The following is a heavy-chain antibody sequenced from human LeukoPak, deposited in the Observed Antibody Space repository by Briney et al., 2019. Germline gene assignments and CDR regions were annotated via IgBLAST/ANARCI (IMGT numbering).Heavy chain of an antibody. CDR1: GFTLSSYD. Sequence: GGSLRLSCAASGFTLSSYDMHWVRQAPGKGLEWVSGINGSGGRTYYAGSVKGRFTISRDNSKNTLYLQMNSLRAEDTAIYYCAKDPFFDYWGQGTLVTVSS. CDR3: AKDPFFDY. CDR2: INGSGGRT. V-gene: IGHV3-23*01. J-gene: IGHJ4*02.